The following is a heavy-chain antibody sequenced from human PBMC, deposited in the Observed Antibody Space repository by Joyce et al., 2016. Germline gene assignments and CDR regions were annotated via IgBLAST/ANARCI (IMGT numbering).Heavy chain of an antibody. V-gene: IGHV1-69*01. CDR3: ARVKYGGNVYYYYGMDV. CDR2: IIPICGTA. Sequence: QVQLVQSGAEVKKPGSSVKVSCKASGGTFGSYAINWVRQATGQGLEWMGWIIPICGTAKYAQKFQGRVTITADESTSTVYMYLSSLRSEDTAVYYCARVKYGGNVYYYYGMDVWGQGTTVTVSS. J-gene: IGHJ6*02. CDR1: GGTFGSYA. D-gene: IGHD4-23*01.